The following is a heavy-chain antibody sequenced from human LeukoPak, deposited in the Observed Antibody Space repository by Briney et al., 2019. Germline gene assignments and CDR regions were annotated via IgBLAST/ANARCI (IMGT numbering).Heavy chain of an antibody. D-gene: IGHD1-26*01. Sequence: GGSLRLSCAASGFIFNTYVMHWVRQAPGKGLEWLAFIRYDGSNKNYADSVKGRFTISRDNSKNTLYLQMNSLRGEDTAVYYCAKDGDTMSGTYYYDMDVWGKGTTVTIS. CDR3: AKDGDTMSGTYYYDMDV. V-gene: IGHV3-30*02. CDR2: IRYDGSNK. CDR1: GFIFNTYV. J-gene: IGHJ6*03.